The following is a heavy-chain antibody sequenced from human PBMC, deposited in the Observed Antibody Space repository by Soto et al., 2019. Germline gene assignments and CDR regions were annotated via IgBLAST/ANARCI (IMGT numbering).Heavy chain of an antibody. V-gene: IGHV5-51*01. J-gene: IGHJ6*02. CDR3: ARRYCSGGSCLMDV. Sequence: PGESLKISCKGSGYSFTTHWIGWVRQMPGKGLEWMGIIYPGDSETRYSPSFQGQVTISVDKSISTAYLQWSSLKASDTAMYYCARRYCSGGSCLMDVWGQGTTVTVSS. D-gene: IGHD2-15*01. CDR2: IYPGDSET. CDR1: GYSFTTHW.